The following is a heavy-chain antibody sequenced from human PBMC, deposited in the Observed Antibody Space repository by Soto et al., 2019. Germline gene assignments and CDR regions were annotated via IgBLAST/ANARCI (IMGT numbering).Heavy chain of an antibody. J-gene: IGHJ4*02. CDR2: IAFDGSNK. CDR3: AKSGTAYFFDH. CDR1: GFTFNTYG. D-gene: IGHD1-26*01. Sequence: QVQLVESGGGVLQPGRSLRLSCAASGFTFNTYGMHWVRQAPGKGLEWLAVIAFDGSNKYYADSVKGRFTISRDNSENTVYLQMNSLSADDTAVYYCAKSGTAYFFDHWGQGTLVTVSS. V-gene: IGHV3-30*18.